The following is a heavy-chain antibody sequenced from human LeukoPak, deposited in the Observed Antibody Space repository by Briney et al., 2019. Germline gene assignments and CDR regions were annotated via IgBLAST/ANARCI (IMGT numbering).Heavy chain of an antibody. D-gene: IGHD6-13*01. J-gene: IGHJ4*02. Sequence: AGRSLRLSCAVSGFTFSSFSMNWVRPAPGKGLEWVSSISSSSSYIYYADSVKGRFTISRHNAKNSLYLQMNSLRAEDTAVYYCARDRPGSSSWYGGDNYWGQGTLVTVSS. CDR2: ISSSSSYI. V-gene: IGHV3-21*01. CDR3: ARDRPGSSSWYGGDNY. CDR1: GFTFSSFS.